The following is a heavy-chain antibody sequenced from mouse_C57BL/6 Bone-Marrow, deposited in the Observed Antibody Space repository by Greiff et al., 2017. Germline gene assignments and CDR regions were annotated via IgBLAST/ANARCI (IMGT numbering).Heavy chain of an antibody. Sequence: EVKLMESGGGLVKPGGSLKLSCAASGFTFSSYAMSWVRQTPEKRLEWVATISDGGSYTYYPDNVKGRFTISRDNAKNNLYLQMSHLKSEDTAMYYCARGQLVYAMDYWGQGTSVTVSS. D-gene: IGHD4-1*02. CDR2: ISDGGSYT. CDR1: GFTFSSYA. CDR3: ARGQLVYAMDY. J-gene: IGHJ4*01. V-gene: IGHV5-4*03.